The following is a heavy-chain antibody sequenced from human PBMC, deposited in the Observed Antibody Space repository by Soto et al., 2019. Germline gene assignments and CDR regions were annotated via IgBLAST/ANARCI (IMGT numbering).Heavy chain of an antibody. V-gene: IGHV3-23*01. CDR3: AIDHGTYGPNWIDS. J-gene: IGHJ5*01. CDR1: GFTFSSYA. Sequence: GGSLRLSCAASGFTFSSYAMSWVRQTPGKGLEWVSTLSGSGGTTYYADSVKGQFTISRDNSKSTLYLQMNSLRAEDTAVYYCAIDHGTYGPNWIDSWGQGTRVTVSS. CDR2: LSGSGGTT. D-gene: IGHD3-10*01.